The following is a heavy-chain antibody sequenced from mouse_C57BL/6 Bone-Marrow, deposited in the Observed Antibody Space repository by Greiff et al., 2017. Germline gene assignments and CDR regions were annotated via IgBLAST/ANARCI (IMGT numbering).Heavy chain of an antibody. Sequence: VQLQQPGAELVMPGASVKLSCKASGYTFTSYWMHWVKQRPGQGLEWIGEIDPSDSYTNYNQKFKGKSTLTVDKSSSTAYMQLSSLTSEDSAVYYCARSSTTVVEYFDVWGTGTTVTVSS. V-gene: IGHV1-69*01. CDR2: IDPSDSYT. CDR1: GYTFTSYW. J-gene: IGHJ1*03. CDR3: ARSSTTVVEYFDV. D-gene: IGHD1-1*01.